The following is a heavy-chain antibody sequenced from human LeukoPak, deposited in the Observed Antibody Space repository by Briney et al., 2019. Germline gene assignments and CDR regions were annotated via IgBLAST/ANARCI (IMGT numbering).Heavy chain of an antibody. CDR2: INSRGSTT. CDR1: GFTFSSYE. CDR3: AREDDYDSSGYPD. V-gene: IGHV3-48*03. Sequence: GGSLRLSCAASGFTFSSYEMNWVRQAPGKGLEWVSYINSRGSTTDFADSVKCRFTISRDNAKNSLFLQMNSLRDEDTAVYYCAREDDYDSSGYPDWGQGTLVTVSS. D-gene: IGHD3-22*01. J-gene: IGHJ4*02.